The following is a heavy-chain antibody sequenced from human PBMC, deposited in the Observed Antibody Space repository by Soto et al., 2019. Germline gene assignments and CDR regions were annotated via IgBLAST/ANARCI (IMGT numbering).Heavy chain of an antibody. Sequence: GGSLRLSCAASGFTFSSYGMHWVRQAPGKGLEWVAVIWYDGSNKYYADSVKGRFTISRDNSKNTLYLQMNSLRAEDTAVYYCARAFVRGAISDAFDIWGQGTMVTVSS. J-gene: IGHJ3*02. V-gene: IGHV3-33*01. CDR3: ARAFVRGAISDAFDI. CDR2: IWYDGSNK. CDR1: GFTFSSYG. D-gene: IGHD3-10*01.